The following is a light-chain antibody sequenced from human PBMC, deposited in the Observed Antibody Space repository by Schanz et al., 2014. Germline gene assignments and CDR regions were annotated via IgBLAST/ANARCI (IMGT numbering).Light chain of an antibody. Sequence: IVLTQSPDTLSLSPGDRATLSCRASQSVSSDSLAWYQQLPGQAPRLLIYGANRATGIPARFSGSGSGTEFTLTISSLQSEDFAVYYCQQYNNWPPVYTFGQGTRLEIK. CDR1: QSVSSD. CDR2: GA. V-gene: IGKV3-15*01. J-gene: IGKJ2*01. CDR3: QQYNNWPPVYT.